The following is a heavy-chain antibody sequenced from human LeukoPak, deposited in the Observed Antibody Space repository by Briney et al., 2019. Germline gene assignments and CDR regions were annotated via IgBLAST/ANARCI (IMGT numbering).Heavy chain of an antibody. J-gene: IGHJ3*02. CDR1: GFTFSSYG. CDR2: IWNDGSNK. V-gene: IGHV3-33*01. D-gene: IGHD5-12*01. CDR3: ARDRYSGYDAFDI. Sequence: GGSLRLSCAASGFTFSSYGMHWVRQAPGKGLEWVAVIWNDGSNKYYADSVKGRFTISRDNSKNTLYLQMNSLRAEDTAVYYCARDRYSGYDAFDIWGQGTMVTVSS.